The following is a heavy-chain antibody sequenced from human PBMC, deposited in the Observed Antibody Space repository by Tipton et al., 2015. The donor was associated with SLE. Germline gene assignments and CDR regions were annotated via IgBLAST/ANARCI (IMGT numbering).Heavy chain of an antibody. Sequence: QSGAEVKKPGASVKASCKASGYTFTSYGISWVRQAPGQGLEWMGWISAYNGNTNYAQKLKGRVTMTTDTSTSTAYMELRSLRSDDTAVYYCARESPGGSYGYPSLSYFDLWGHGTLVTVSS. CDR3: ARESPGGSYGYPSLSYFDL. J-gene: IGHJ2*01. CDR1: GYTFTSYG. V-gene: IGHV1-18*01. CDR2: ISAYNGNT. D-gene: IGHD5-18*01.